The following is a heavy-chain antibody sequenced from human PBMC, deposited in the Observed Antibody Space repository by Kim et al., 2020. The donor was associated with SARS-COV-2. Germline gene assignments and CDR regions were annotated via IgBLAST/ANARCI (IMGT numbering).Heavy chain of an antibody. CDR3: ARHEPDIVATLVGDYY. J-gene: IGHJ6*01. D-gene: IGHD5-12*01. Sequence: SETLSLTCTVSGGSISSSSYYWGWIRQPPGKGLEWIGSIYYSGSTYYNPSLKSRVTISVDTSKNQFSLKLSSVTAADTAVYYCARHEPDIVATLVGDYY. CDR2: IYYSGST. V-gene: IGHV4-39*01. CDR1: GGSISSSSYY.